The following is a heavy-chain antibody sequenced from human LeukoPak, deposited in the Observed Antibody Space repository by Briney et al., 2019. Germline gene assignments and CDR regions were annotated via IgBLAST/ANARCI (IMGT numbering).Heavy chain of an antibody. V-gene: IGHV3-13*04. Sequence: GGSLRLSCAASGFTFSTYDMHWVRQAIGKGLEWVSGIGTGGDTHYPDSVKGRFTISRENVKNSLYLQMNSLRAGDTAVYYCAMGGIGDLFGVIDIWGQGTVVIVSS. CDR2: IGTGGDT. D-gene: IGHD3-10*01. CDR3: AMGGIGDLFGVIDI. CDR1: GFTFSTYD. J-gene: IGHJ3*02.